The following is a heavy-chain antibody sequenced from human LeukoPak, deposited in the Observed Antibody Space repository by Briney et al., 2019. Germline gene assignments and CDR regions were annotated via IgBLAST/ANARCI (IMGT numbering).Heavy chain of an antibody. CDR3: ARSWIQLWLEFDP. V-gene: IGHV4-59*08. CDR1: GGSTSSYY. D-gene: IGHD5-18*01. Sequence: SETLSLTCTVSGGSTSSYYWSWVRQPPGKGLEWIGYIYYSGSTNYNPSLKSRVTISVDTSKNQFSLKLSSVTAADTAVYYCARSWIQLWLEFDPWGQGTLVTVSS. J-gene: IGHJ5*02. CDR2: IYYSGST.